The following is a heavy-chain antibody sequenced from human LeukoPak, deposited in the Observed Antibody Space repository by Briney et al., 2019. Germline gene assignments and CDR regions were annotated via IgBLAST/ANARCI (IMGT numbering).Heavy chain of an antibody. J-gene: IGHJ4*02. CDR2: IYTSGST. CDR3: ARGVQGGRHGFDY. CDR1: GVSISSDY. Sequence: SATLSLTCTVSGVSISSDYLSWVRQPAGKGLEWIGRIYTSGSTKFNPSLKGLVTMSVDTSKKPFSMKLSSVTAADTAVYYCARGVQGGRHGFDYWGQGTLVTVSS. D-gene: IGHD3-10*01. V-gene: IGHV4-4*07.